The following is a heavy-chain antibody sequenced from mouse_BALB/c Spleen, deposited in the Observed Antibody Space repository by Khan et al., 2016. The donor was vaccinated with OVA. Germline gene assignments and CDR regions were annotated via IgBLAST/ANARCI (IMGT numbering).Heavy chain of an antibody. CDR2: IDPAKGNS. Sequence: VQLKESGAELVKPGASVKLSCTASGFNIKDTYLHWVKQRPEQGLEWIGRIDPAKGNSKYDPKFQVKATLTADTSSNTAYLQLSSLTSEDTAGYYCGRNDGYDVVYWGQGTTLTVSS. CDR3: GRNDGYDVVY. J-gene: IGHJ2*01. V-gene: IGHV14-3*02. CDR1: GFNIKDTY. D-gene: IGHD2-2*01.